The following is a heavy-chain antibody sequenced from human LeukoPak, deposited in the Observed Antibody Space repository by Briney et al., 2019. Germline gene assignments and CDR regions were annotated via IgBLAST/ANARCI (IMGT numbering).Heavy chain of an antibody. CDR2: IYYSGST. CDR1: GGSISSYY. Sequence: SETLSLTCTVSGGSISSYYWSWIRQPPGKGLEWIGYIYYSGSTNYNPSLKSRVTISVDTSKNQFSLKLSSVTAADTAVYYCARSTPSGANWGLFDYWGQGTLVTVSS. D-gene: IGHD7-27*01. CDR3: ARSTPSGANWGLFDY. J-gene: IGHJ4*02. V-gene: IGHV4-59*12.